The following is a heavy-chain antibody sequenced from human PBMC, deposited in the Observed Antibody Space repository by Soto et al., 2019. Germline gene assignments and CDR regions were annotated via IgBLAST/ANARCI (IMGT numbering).Heavy chain of an antibody. V-gene: IGHV2-5*01. J-gene: IGHJ4*02. Sequence: SGPKLDNTAPTRTLTCTFSGVSLSTSGVGVGWIRQPPGKALEWLALIYWNDDKRYSPSLKSRLTITKDTSKNQVVLTMTNMDPVDTATYYCAHSLMITFGGVIALDFDYWGQATLVTVSS. CDR1: GVSLSTSGVG. CDR2: IYWNDDK. CDR3: AHSLMITFGGVIALDFDY. D-gene: IGHD3-16*02.